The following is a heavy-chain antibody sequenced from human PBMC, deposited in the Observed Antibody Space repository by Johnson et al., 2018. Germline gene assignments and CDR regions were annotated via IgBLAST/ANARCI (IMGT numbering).Heavy chain of an antibody. CDR1: GFTFSSFA. V-gene: IGHV3-23*04. CDR3: AKVYYYDSVVYSRAFDI. D-gene: IGHD3-10*01. CDR2: ITGTGGST. Sequence: VQLVQSGGGLVQPGGSLRLSCAASGFTFSSFAMSWVRLAPGKGLEWVSTITGTGGSTYFADSVKGRFPISRDNSKNTMYLQMNNVGDEDTAIYYCAKVYYYDSVVYSRAFDIWGQGTMVTVSS. J-gene: IGHJ3*02.